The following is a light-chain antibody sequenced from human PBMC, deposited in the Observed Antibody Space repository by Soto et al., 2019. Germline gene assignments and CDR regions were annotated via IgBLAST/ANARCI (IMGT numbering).Light chain of an antibody. V-gene: IGLV2-14*03. Sequence: QSALTQPASVSGSPGQSITISCTGTSSNVGGYNYVSWYQHHPGKAPKLMIYDVNYRPSGASNRFSGSKSGNTASLTISGLQAEDEADYYCSSYTSSNTLVFGGGTKLTV. CDR2: DVN. CDR3: SSYTSSNTLV. J-gene: IGLJ2*01. CDR1: SSNVGGYNY.